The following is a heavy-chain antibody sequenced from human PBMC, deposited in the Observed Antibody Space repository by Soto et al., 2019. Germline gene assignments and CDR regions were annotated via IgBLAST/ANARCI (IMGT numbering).Heavy chain of an antibody. CDR2: VSFSGRT. V-gene: IGHV4-59*01. Sequence: SETLSLTCTVSGDSISTSYYWNWIRQSPGKELEWIGYVSFSGRTSYNPSLKSRVTISVDTSKNQLSLKLSSVTAADTAVYYWARSREMYYYDSSGYYAHWGKGILVT. D-gene: IGHD3-22*01. CDR3: ARSREMYYYDSSGYYAH. J-gene: IGHJ4*02. CDR1: GDSISTSYY.